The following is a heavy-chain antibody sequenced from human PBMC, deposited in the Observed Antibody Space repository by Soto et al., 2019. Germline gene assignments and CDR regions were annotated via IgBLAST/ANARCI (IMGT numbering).Heavy chain of an antibody. CDR1: GFTFSNYW. J-gene: IGHJ4*02. V-gene: IGHV3-7*01. Sequence: EVQLVESGGGLVQPGGSLRLSCAASGFTFSNYWMSWVRQAPGKGLEYVANIKHDGSEKYYVDSVKGRFSISRDNAKSSLYLQMNSLRVEDTAVYYCVRGGRGHFWGQGTLVTVSS. CDR3: VRGGRGHF. CDR2: IKHDGSEK. D-gene: IGHD1-1*01.